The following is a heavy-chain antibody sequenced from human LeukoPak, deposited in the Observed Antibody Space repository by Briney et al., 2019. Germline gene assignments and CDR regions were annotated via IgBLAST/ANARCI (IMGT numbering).Heavy chain of an antibody. CDR3: ARCIAVAGFDY. CDR2: INHSGST. J-gene: IGHJ4*02. CDR1: GGSFSGYY. Sequence: SETLSHTCAVYGGSFSGYYWSWIRQPPGKGLEWIGEINHSGSTNYNPSLKSRVTISVDTSKNQFSLKLSSVTAADTAVYYCARCIAVAGFDYWGQGTLVTVSS. V-gene: IGHV4-34*01. D-gene: IGHD6-19*01.